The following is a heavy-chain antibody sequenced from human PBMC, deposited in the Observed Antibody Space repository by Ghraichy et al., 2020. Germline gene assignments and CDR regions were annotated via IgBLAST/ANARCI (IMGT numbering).Heavy chain of an antibody. J-gene: IGHJ6*02. D-gene: IGHD3-10*01. CDR2: IYGGGST. CDR3: ARESREVRGVIGFYYGMDV. Sequence: GGSLRLSCAASGFTISSTYMSWVRQAPGMGLEWVSVIYGGGSTYYGYSVKGRFTLSRDDSQNTLYLQMNSLRAEDTAVYYCARESREVRGVIGFYYGMDVWGQGTTVTVSS. V-gene: IGHV3-53*01. CDR1: GFTISSTY.